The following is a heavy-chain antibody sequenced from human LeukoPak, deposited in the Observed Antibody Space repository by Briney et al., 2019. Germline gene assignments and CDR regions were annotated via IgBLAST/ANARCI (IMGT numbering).Heavy chain of an antibody. V-gene: IGHV3-30*18. CDR3: AKGEGPDDYGYAFDI. J-gene: IGHJ3*02. CDR2: ISYDGSNK. D-gene: IGHD4-17*01. CDR1: GFTFSIYG. Sequence: QPGGSLRISFAASGFTFSIYGMHRVRQAPGKGLEWVAVISYDGSNKYYADSVKGRFTISRDNSKNTLYLQMSSMGAEDTAVYYCAKGEGPDDYGYAFDIWGQGTMVTVSS.